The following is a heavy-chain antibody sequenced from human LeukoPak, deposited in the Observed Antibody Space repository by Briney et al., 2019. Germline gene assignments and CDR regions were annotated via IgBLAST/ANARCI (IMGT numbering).Heavy chain of an antibody. J-gene: IGHJ4*02. CDR1: GFTLTRHH. V-gene: IGHV1-18*01. Sequence: ASVKVSCKASGFTLTRHHISWVRQAPGQGPEWMGWIDGNAGDTIYAQRFQGRVTMTRDTSTTTAYMELRSLRLDDTAVYYCVREDWGSGTIIDYWGQGTLVTVSS. CDR2: IDGNAGDT. D-gene: IGHD1-14*01. CDR3: VREDWGSGTIIDY.